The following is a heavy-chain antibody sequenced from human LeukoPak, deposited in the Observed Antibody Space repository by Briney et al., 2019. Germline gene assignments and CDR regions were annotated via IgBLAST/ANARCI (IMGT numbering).Heavy chain of an antibody. J-gene: IGHJ4*02. CDR3: AVRGGYGSGSYPFDY. V-gene: IGHV1-2*02. CDR2: INPNSGGT. D-gene: IGHD3-10*01. Sequence: ASVKVSCKASGYTFNGYYKHWVRQAPGQGLEWMGWINPNSGGTNYAQKFQGRVTMTRDTSISTAYMELSRLRSDDTAMYYCAVRGGYGSGSYPFDYWGQGTLVTVSS. CDR1: GYTFNGYY.